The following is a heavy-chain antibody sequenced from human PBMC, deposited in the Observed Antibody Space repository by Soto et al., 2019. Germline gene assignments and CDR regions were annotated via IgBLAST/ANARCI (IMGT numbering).Heavy chain of an antibody. V-gene: IGHV5-10-1*01. Sequence: ESLKISCKGSGYNFGGYWISWVRQTPGKGLEWMGRIDPTDSSSNYNPSFEGHVTVSAEKSISTAYLEWSSLKTSDTAIYYCARHGAYTFSENFDFWGQGTLVTVSS. CDR1: GYNFGGYW. CDR2: IDPTDSSS. CDR3: ARHGAYTFSENFDF. J-gene: IGHJ4*02. D-gene: IGHD3-10*01.